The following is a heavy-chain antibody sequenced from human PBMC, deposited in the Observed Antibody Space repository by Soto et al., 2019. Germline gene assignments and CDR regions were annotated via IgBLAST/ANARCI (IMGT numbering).Heavy chain of an antibody. V-gene: IGHV1-18*01. D-gene: IGHD2-2*01. J-gene: IGHJ6*02. CDR1: GYTFTSYG. CDR2: ISAYNGNT. Sequence: ASVKVSCKASGYTFTSYGISWVRQAPGQGLEWMGWISAYNGNTNYAQKLQGRVTMTTDTSTSTAYMELRSLRSDDTAVYYCASKGANSGAYCSSTSCSRKDYSYYGMDVWG. CDR3: ASKGANSGAYCSSTSCSRKDYSYYGMDV.